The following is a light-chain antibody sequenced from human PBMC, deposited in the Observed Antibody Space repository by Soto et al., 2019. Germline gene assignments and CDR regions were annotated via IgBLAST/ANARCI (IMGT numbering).Light chain of an antibody. CDR1: ASSIAARYD. CDR2: GNN. V-gene: IGLV1-40*01. J-gene: IGLJ3*02. Sequence: QSVLTQPPSVSGAPGQRVTISCTGTASSIAARYDVHWYQQIPGKAPKLLIYGNNNRPSGVPDRFSASKSGISASLAITGLQADDEADYYCQSYDNSLNEWVFGGGTKLTGL. CDR3: QSYDNSLNEWV.